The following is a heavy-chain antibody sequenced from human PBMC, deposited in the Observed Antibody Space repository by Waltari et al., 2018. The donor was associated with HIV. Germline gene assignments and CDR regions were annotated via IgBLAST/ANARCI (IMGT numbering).Heavy chain of an antibody. CDR2: ISYGGRNK. D-gene: IGHD3-22*01. Sequence: QVQLVASGGGVVQPGGSLILSCVASGFPFTPFAFHWVRQAPGKGLEWVALISYGGRNKVYADSVKGRFTISRDNSKNTLYLQMNSLRAEDTAVYYCARDGHFYDSRPLDHWGQGTLVTVSS. V-gene: IGHV3-30*04. J-gene: IGHJ4*02. CDR1: GFPFTPFA. CDR3: ARDGHFYDSRPLDH.